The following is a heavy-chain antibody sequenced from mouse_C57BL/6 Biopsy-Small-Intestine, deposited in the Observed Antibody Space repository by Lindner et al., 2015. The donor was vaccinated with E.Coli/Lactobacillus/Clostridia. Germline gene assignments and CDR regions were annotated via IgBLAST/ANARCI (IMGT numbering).Heavy chain of an antibody. J-gene: IGHJ2*01. CDR1: GFTFSDYG. D-gene: IGHD2-3*01. CDR3: ARRALDGFFFDY. Sequence: VQLQESWGGLVKPGGSLKLSCAASGFTFSDYGMHWVRQAPEKGLEWVAYISSGSSTIYYADTVKGRFTISRGNARNTLFLQMTSLRSEDTAMYYCARRALDGFFFDYWGQGTTLTVSS. CDR2: ISSGSSTI. V-gene: IGHV5-17*01.